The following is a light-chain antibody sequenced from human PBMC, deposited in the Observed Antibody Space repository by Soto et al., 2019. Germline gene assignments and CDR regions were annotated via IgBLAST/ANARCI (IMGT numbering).Light chain of an antibody. V-gene: IGLV2-23*02. CDR3: CSYAGSSTV. Sequence: QSALTQPASVSGSPGQSITISCTGTSSDVGSYNLVSRYQQHPGKAPKLMIHEVSKRPSGVSNRFSGSKSSNTASLTISGLQAEDEADYYCCSYAGSSTVFGTGTKVTVL. CDR2: EVS. CDR1: SSDVGSYNL. J-gene: IGLJ1*01.